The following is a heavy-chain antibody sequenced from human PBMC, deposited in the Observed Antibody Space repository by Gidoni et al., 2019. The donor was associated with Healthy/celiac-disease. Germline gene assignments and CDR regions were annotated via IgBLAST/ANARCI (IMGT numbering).Heavy chain of an antibody. V-gene: IGHV5-51*01. CDR1: GYSFTSYW. Sequence: EVQLVQSGAAVKTPGESLKISCKGSGYSFTSYWIGWVRQMPGKGLEWKGIIYPGDSDTRYSPSFQGQVTISADKSISTAYLQWSSLKASDTAMYYCARRAGPGWNLSGVPAAKWATSGMDVWGQGTTVTVSS. J-gene: IGHJ6*02. D-gene: IGHD2-2*01. CDR3: ARRAGPGWNLSGVPAAKWATSGMDV. CDR2: IYPGDSDT.